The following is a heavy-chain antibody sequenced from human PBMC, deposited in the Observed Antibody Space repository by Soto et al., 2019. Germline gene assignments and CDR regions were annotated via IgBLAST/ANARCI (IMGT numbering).Heavy chain of an antibody. CDR2: ISGSGGST. CDR3: ATVDGYRSTADY. J-gene: IGHJ4*02. Sequence: EVQLLESGGGLVQPGGSLRLSCAASGFTFSSSAMSWVRQAPGKGLEWASGISGSGGSTYYADSVKGGFTISRDNSKNTTYLQMHSLRAEDTAVYYCATVDGYRSTADYWGQGTLVTVSS. CDR1: GFTFSSSA. D-gene: IGHD5-12*01. V-gene: IGHV3-23*01.